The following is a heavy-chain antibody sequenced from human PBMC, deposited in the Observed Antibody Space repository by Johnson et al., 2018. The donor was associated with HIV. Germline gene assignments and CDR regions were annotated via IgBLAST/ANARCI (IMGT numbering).Heavy chain of an antibody. CDR2: ISYDGSKK. CDR1: GLTFSSYA. CDR3: AKDVYRAAHDV. D-gene: IGHD5/OR15-5a*01. J-gene: IGHJ3*01. V-gene: IGHV3-30*04. Sequence: QMLLVESGGGVVQPGRSLRLSCAASGLTFSSYAMHWVRQAPGKGLEWVAVISYDGSKKYYEDSVKGRFTISRDNSKNTLYLQMSSLRPEATAVHYWAKDVYRAAHDVWGEGTMVTVST.